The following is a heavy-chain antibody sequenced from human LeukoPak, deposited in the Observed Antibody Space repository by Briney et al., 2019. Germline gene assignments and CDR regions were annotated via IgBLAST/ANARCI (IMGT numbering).Heavy chain of an antibody. CDR1: GRSISSYY. V-gene: IGHV4-4*09. CDR2: IYTSGST. D-gene: IGHD1-7*01. Sequence: SETLSLTCTVSGRSISSYYWSWLRQPPGKALEWIGYIYTSGSTNYNPSLKSRVTISLDTSKNQFSLKLSSVTASDTAVYYCARLSFKLRDNWFDPGGQGTLVTVPS. CDR3: ARLSFKLRDNWFDP. J-gene: IGHJ5*02.